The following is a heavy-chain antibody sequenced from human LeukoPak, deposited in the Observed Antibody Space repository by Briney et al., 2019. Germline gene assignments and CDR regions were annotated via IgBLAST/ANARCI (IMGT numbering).Heavy chain of an antibody. V-gene: IGHV4-39*01. CDR1: GGSISSSSYY. Sequence: SETLSLTCTVSGGSISSSSYYWGWIRQPPGKGPEWIGSIYYSGSTYYNPSLKSRVTISVDTSKNQFSLKLSSVTAADTAVYYCARRAMVRGGTYFDYWGQGTLVTVSS. CDR3: ARRAMVRGGTYFDY. J-gene: IGHJ4*02. D-gene: IGHD3-10*01. CDR2: IYYSGST.